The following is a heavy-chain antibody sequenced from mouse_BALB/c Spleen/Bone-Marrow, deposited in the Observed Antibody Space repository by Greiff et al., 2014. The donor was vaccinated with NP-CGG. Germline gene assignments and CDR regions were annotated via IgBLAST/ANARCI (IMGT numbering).Heavy chain of an antibody. CDR1: GYTFTDYY. CDR2: IYPGSGNT. D-gene: IGHD4-1*01. J-gene: IGHJ4*01. CDR3: AREKNNWDDAMDY. V-gene: IGHV1-84*02. Sequence: VQLQQSGPELVKPGASVKISCKASGYTFTDYYINWVKQKPGQGLEWIGWIYPGSGNTKYNEKFKGKATLTVDTSSSTAYMQRSSLTSEETAVYFCAREKNNWDDAMDYWGQGTSVTVSS.